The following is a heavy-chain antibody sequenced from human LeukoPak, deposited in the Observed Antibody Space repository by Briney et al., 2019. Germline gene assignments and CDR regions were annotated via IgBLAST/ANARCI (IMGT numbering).Heavy chain of an antibody. CDR3: AKDTSTISVSGTCFDY. CDR2: ISSSGSII. V-gene: IGHV3-11*04. D-gene: IGHD6-19*01. Sequence: PGGSLRLSCAASGFTFSDYYMSWIRQAPGKGLEWVSHISSSGSIIYYADSVKGRFTISRDSAKNSLYLQMNSLRAEDTAVYYCAKDTSTISVSGTCFDYWGQGTLVTVSS. J-gene: IGHJ4*02. CDR1: GFTFSDYY.